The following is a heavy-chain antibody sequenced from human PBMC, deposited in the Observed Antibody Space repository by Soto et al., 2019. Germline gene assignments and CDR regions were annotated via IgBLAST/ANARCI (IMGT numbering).Heavy chain of an antibody. V-gene: IGHV4-59*01. CDR2: IYYSGST. D-gene: IGHD6-13*01. CDR1: GGSISSYY. Sequence: QVQLQESGPGLVKPSETLSLTCTVSGGSISSYYWSWIRQPPGKGLEWIGYIYYSGSTNYNPSLKSRVTISVDTSKNQSSRKLSSVTAADTAVYYCARIRGAGADLYYYYGMDVWGQGTTVTVSS. CDR3: ARIRGAGADLYYYYGMDV. J-gene: IGHJ6*02.